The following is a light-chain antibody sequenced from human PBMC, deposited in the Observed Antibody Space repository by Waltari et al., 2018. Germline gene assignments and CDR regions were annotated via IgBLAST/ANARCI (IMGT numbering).Light chain of an antibody. J-gene: IGKJ2*01. Sequence: EIVLTQSPATLSLSPGETATLPCRASQSVGTYLAWYQQQPGQAPRLLIYDASNSATGIPDRFRGSGSGTDFTLTISSLEPEDFAVYYCQQRSSWTPHTFGQGARLEIK. V-gene: IGKV3-11*01. CDR1: QSVGTY. CDR2: DAS. CDR3: QQRSSWTPHT.